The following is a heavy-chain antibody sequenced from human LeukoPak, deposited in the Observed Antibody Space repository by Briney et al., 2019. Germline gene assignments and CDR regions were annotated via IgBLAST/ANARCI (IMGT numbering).Heavy chain of an antibody. CDR1: GFTFSNSW. J-gene: IGHJ4*02. CDR3: ARDPHIAAAGTIFDY. CDR2: IKEDGSEK. D-gene: IGHD6-13*01. Sequence: GGSLRLSCAASGFTFSNSWMSWVRQAPGKGLEWVANIKEDGSEKYYVDSVKGRFTISRDNAKNSLYLQMNSLRDEDSAVYYCARDPHIAAAGTIFDYWGQGTLVTVSS. V-gene: IGHV3-7*01.